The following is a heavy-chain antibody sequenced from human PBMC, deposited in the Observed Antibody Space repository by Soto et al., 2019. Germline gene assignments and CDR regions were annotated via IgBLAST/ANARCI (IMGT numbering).Heavy chain of an antibody. CDR2: ISYDGSNK. V-gene: IGHV3-30-3*01. CDR3: ARSPGVTLPKYYFDY. J-gene: IGHJ4*02. Sequence: GGSLRLSCVASGFTFISYAMHWVRQAPGKGLEWVAVISYDGSNKYYADSVKGRFTISRDNSKNTLYLQMNSLRAEDTAVYYCARSPGVTLPKYYFDYWGQGTLVTVSS. D-gene: IGHD2-8*01. CDR1: GFTFISYA.